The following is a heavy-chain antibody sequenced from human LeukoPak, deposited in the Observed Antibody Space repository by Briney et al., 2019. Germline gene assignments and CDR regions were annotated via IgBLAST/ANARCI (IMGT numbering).Heavy chain of an antibody. V-gene: IGHV4-59*12. CDR2: IYYSGST. D-gene: IGHD3-10*01. Sequence: SETLSLTCTVSGGSISSYYWSWIRQPPGKGLEWIGYIYYSGSTNYNPSLKSRVTISVDTSKNQFSLKLSSVTAADTAVYYCARGNYYGSGSYSGNWGQGTLVTVSS. CDR1: GGSISSYY. CDR3: ARGNYYGSGSYSGN. J-gene: IGHJ4*02.